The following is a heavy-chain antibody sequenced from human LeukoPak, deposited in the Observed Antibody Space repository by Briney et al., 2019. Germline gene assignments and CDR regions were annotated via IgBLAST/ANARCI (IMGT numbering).Heavy chain of an antibody. D-gene: IGHD2-15*01. CDR1: GFTFSSYG. CDR3: AKDRKSDYSFDY. CDR2: ISYDGSEK. Sequence: GRSLRLSCAASGFTFSSYGMHWVRQAPGKGLEWVAVISYDGSEKYFADSVKGRFTISRDNSKNTLYMQMNSLRAEDTAVYYCAKDRKSDYSFDYWGQGTLVTVSS. J-gene: IGHJ4*02. V-gene: IGHV3-30*18.